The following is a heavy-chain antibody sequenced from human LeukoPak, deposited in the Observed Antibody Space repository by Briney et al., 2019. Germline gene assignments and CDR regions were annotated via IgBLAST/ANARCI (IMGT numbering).Heavy chain of an antibody. CDR2: INPNSGGT. J-gene: IGHJ6*02. V-gene: IGHV1-2*06. CDR1: GYTFTSYG. Sequence: ASVTVSCTASGYTFTSYGISWVRQAPGQGLEWMGRINPNSGGTNYAQKFQGRVTMTRDTSISTAYMELSRLRSDDTAVYYCARVEEVWWELRDYYYGMDVWGQGTTVTVSS. CDR3: ARVEEVWWELRDYYYGMDV. D-gene: IGHD2-15*01.